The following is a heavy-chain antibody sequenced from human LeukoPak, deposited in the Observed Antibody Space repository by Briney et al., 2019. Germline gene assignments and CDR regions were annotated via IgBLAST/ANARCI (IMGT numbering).Heavy chain of an antibody. D-gene: IGHD3-22*01. Sequence: GGSLRLSCAASGFTFSNYAMTWVRQAPGRGLEWVSASTGSGRTTYYADSVKGRFTISRDNSKNTLYLQMNSLRAEDTAVYYCAKEKKYYYDGSGYPGYDYWGQGTLVTVSS. CDR1: GFTFSNYA. J-gene: IGHJ4*02. CDR3: AKEKKYYYDGSGYPGYDY. CDR2: STGSGRTT. V-gene: IGHV3-23*01.